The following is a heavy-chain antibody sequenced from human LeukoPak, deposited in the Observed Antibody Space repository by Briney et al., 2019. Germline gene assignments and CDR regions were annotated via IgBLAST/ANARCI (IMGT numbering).Heavy chain of an antibody. V-gene: IGHV1-2*06. CDR2: INPNSGGT. J-gene: IGHJ4*02. CDR3: ARGYYDFWSGYYQAGYYFDY. D-gene: IGHD3-3*01. CDR1: GYTFTGYY. Sequence: ASVKVSCKASGYTFTGYYMHWVRQAPGQGLEWMGRINPNSGGTNYAQKFQGRVTMTRDTSISTAHMELSRLRSDDTAVYYCARGYYDFWSGYYQAGYYFDYWGQGTLVTVSS.